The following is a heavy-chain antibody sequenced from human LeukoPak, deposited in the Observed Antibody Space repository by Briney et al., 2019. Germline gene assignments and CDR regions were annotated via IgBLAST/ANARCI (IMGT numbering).Heavy chain of an antibody. V-gene: IGHV4-59*01. CDR1: GGSISSYY. J-gene: IGHJ5*02. D-gene: IGHD1-26*01. CDR3: ARDGVGATMGNWFDP. CDR2: IYYSGST. Sequence: PSETLSLTCTVSGGSISSYYWSWIRQPPGKGLEWIGYIYYSGSTNYNPSLKSRVTISVDTSKNQFSLKLSSVTAADTAVYYCARDGVGATMGNWFDPWGQGTLVTVSS.